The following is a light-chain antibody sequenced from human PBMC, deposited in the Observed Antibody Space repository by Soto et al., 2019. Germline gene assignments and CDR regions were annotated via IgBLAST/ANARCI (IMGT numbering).Light chain of an antibody. CDR2: RAS. Sequence: IVLTQSPANLSVSPGERATLSCRASESVSDDLAWCQQKPGRAPRLLIYRASTRAAGVSARISGSGSGTDFTLTISRLEPEDFAVYYCQQYSPPITFGQGTRLEIK. J-gene: IGKJ5*01. CDR3: QQYSPPIT. V-gene: IGKV3-15*01. CDR1: ESVSDD.